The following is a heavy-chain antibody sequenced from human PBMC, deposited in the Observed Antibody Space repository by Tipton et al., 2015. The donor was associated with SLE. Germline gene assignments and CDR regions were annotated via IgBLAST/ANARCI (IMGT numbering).Heavy chain of an antibody. Sequence: SLRLSCGFTFSRYWMNWVRQAPGKGLEWVANINQDGSEKHYVDSLKGRFTISRDNAKKSLYLQMNSLRAEDTAVYYCARVPGGGRGYYFDYWGQGTLVTVSS. J-gene: IGHJ4*02. V-gene: IGHV3-7*03. CDR1: FTFSRYW. CDR2: INQDGSEK. CDR3: ARVPGGGRGYYFDY. D-gene: IGHD1-26*01.